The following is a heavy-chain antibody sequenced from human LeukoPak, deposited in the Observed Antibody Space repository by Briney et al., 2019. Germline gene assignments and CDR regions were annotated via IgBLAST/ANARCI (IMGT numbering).Heavy chain of an antibody. V-gene: IGHV4-59*01. J-gene: IGHJ4*02. CDR1: GGSISSYY. CDR3: ARGISSGWDLYFDY. D-gene: IGHD6-19*01. CDR2: IYYSGST. Sequence: SETLSLTCTVSGGSISSYYWSWIRQPPGKGLEWIGYIYYSGSTNYNPSLKSRVTISVDTSKNQFSLKLSSVTAADMAVYDCARGISSGWDLYFDYWGQGTLVTVSS.